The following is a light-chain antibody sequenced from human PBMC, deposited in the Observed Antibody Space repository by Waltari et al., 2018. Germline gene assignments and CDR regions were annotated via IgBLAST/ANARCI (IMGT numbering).Light chain of an antibody. Sequence: QTVVTQEPSLSVSPGGTVTLTCALSSGSISTTSYATWYQQSPGQAPRKLVYKANSRSSGVPDRFSGSILGNKAALTITGAQADDESDYYCALYMGSGIWVFGGGTKLTVL. J-gene: IGLJ3*02. V-gene: IGLV8-61*01. CDR2: KAN. CDR3: ALYMGSGIWV. CDR1: SGSISTTSY.